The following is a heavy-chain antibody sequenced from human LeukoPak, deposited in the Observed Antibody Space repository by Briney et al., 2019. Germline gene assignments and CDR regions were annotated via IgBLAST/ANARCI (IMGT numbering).Heavy chain of an antibody. CDR3: AKDSRGANFGDFDY. D-gene: IGHD3-10*01. V-gene: IGHV3-33*06. J-gene: IGHJ4*02. CDR1: GFTFSLYG. Sequence: GRSLRLSCAASGFTFSLYGVHWVRQAPGKGLEWVALISNDGSKTYYADSVKGRFTISRDNSKNTVYLQVSSLRADDTAVYYCAKDSRGANFGDFDYWGQGTLVTVSS. CDR2: ISNDGSKT.